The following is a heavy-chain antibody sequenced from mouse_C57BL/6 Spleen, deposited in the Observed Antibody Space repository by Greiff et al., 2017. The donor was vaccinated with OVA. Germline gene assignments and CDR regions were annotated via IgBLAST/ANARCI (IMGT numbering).Heavy chain of an antibody. V-gene: IGHV1-53*01. D-gene: IGHD1-1*01. J-gene: IGHJ1*03. CDR1: GYTFTSYW. CDR2: INPSNGGT. CDR3: ARGSSSYDGWYFDV. Sequence: VQLQQPGTELVKPGASVKLSCKASGYTFTSYWMHWVKQRPGQGLEWIGNINPSNGGTNYNEKFKSKATLTVAKSSSTAYMQLSSLTSEDSAVYYCARGSSSYDGWYFDVWGTGTTVTVSS.